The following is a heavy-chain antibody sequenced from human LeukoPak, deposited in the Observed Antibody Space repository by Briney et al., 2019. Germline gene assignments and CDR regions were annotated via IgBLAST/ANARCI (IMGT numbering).Heavy chain of an antibody. CDR3: ATTYYYDSSGSPGDAFDI. Sequence: GESLKISCKGSGYSSTSYWIGWVRQMPGKGLEWMGIIYPGDSDTRYSPSFQGQVTISADKSISTAYLQWSSLKASDTAMYYCATTYYYDSSGSPGDAFDIWGQGTMVTVSS. CDR2: IYPGDSDT. D-gene: IGHD3-22*01. V-gene: IGHV5-51*01. CDR1: GYSSTSYW. J-gene: IGHJ3*02.